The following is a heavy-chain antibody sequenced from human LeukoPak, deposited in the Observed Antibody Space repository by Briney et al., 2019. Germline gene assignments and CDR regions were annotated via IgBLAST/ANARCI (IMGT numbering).Heavy chain of an antibody. J-gene: IGHJ4*02. D-gene: IGHD1-26*01. CDR2: IYYSGST. CDR3: ARHRLAQWEILYFDY. CDR1: GGSISSSSYY. Sequence: SETLSLTCTVSGGSISSSSYYWGWIRQPPGKGLEWIGSIYYSGSTYYNPSLKSRVTISVDTSKNQFSLKLSSVTAADTAVYYCARHRLAQWEILYFDYWGQGTLVTVSS. V-gene: IGHV4-39*01.